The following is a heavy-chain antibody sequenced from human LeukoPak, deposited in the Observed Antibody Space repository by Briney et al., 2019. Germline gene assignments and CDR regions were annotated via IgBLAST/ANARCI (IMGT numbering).Heavy chain of an antibody. Sequence: GGSLRLSCAASGFTFSSYAMSWVRQAPGKGLEWVSAISGSGGSTYYADSVKGRSTISRDNSKNTLYLQMNSLRAEDTAVYYCAKGNDFWSGYHYYYYMDVWGKGTTVTVSS. CDR2: ISGSGGST. CDR3: AKGNDFWSGYHYYYYMDV. J-gene: IGHJ6*03. D-gene: IGHD3-3*01. V-gene: IGHV3-23*01. CDR1: GFTFSSYA.